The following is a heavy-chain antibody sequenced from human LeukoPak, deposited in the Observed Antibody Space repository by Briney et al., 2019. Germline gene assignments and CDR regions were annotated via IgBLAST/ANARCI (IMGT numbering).Heavy chain of an antibody. Sequence: GGSLRLSCAASGFTFSTYVMSWVRQAPGKGLEWVSAISGSGGTTYYADSVKGRFTISRDNSKNTVYLHLNNLRAEDTAVYFCAKDPRGTYSGWYTGDAFDVWGQGTMVTVSS. J-gene: IGHJ3*01. V-gene: IGHV3-23*01. D-gene: IGHD6-19*01. CDR2: ISGSGGTT. CDR1: GFTFSTYV. CDR3: AKDPRGTYSGWYTGDAFDV.